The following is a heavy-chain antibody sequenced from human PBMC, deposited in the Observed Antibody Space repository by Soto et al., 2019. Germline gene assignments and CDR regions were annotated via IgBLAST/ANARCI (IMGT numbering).Heavy chain of an antibody. V-gene: IGHV1-46*01. CDR3: ARGVQLSGPNYYYYYYMDV. CDR1: GYTFTSYY. J-gene: IGHJ6*03. D-gene: IGHD6-6*01. CDR2: INPSGGST. Sequence: GASVKVSCKASGYTFTSYYMHWVRQAPGQGLEWMGIINPSGGSTSYAQKFQGRVTMTRDTSISTVYMELSSLRSEDTAVYYCARGVQLSGPNYYYYYYMDVWGKGTTVTVSS.